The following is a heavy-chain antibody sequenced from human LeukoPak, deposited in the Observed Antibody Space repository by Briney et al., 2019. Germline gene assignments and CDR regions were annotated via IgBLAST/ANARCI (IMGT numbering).Heavy chain of an antibody. CDR2: INHSGST. D-gene: IGHD3-9*01. CDR1: GGSFSGYY. Sequence: SETLSLTCAVYGGSFSGYYWSWIRQPPGKGLEWIGEINHSGSTNYNPSLKSRVTISVDTSKNQFSLKLSSVTAADTAGYYCARGRRYFDWLLMGNWLDPWGQGTLVTVSS. CDR3: ARGRRYFDWLLMGNWLDP. V-gene: IGHV4-34*01. J-gene: IGHJ5*02.